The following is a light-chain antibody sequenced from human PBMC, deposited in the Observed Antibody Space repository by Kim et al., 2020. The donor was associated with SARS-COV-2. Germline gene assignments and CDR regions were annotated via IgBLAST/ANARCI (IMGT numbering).Light chain of an antibody. Sequence: SASVGDRVTITCRASQSVSNYLNWYQQKPGKAPKLLIYAASSLQSGVPSSFSGSGSGTDFTLTISSLQPEDFATYYCQQSYNTPHTFGQGTKLEI. CDR1: QSVSNY. V-gene: IGKV1-39*01. CDR3: QQSYNTPHT. CDR2: AAS. J-gene: IGKJ2*01.